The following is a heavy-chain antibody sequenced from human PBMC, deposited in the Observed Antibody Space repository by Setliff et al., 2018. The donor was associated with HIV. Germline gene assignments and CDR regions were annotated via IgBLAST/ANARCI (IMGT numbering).Heavy chain of an antibody. CDR1: GVSISSYY. CDR2: MYYSGNT. J-gene: IGHJ3*01. CDR3: ARAPPGIQNDAFDV. Sequence: SETLSLTCTVSGVSISSYYWSWIRQPPGKGLEWIGYMYYSGNTNYNPSLKSRVTISVDTSRDQFSLQLTSVTAADTAVYYCARAPPGIQNDAFDVWGQGTMVTVSS. V-gene: IGHV4-59*12.